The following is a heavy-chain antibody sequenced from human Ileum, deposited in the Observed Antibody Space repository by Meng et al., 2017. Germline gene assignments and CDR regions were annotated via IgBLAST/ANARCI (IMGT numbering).Heavy chain of an antibody. CDR1: GGSFRREHDQ. CDR2: IYNSGGT. V-gene: IGHV4-31*11. J-gene: IGHJ4*02. D-gene: IGHD3-16*01. Sequence: VPVQLSAYTSLSLTAAVSGGSFRREHDQWSLPRQHPVKVLEWIGFIYNSGGTYYHPSLKSRVTISVDTSTNELSLKLNSGTAADTAVYFCEARRLGGDYWGQGALVTVSS. CDR3: EARRLGGDY.